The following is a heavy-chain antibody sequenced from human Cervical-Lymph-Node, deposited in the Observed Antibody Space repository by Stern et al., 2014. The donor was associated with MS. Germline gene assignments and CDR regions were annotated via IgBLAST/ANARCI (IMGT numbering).Heavy chain of an antibody. D-gene: IGHD1-26*01. CDR3: TRVCSGNAKWGFEN. V-gene: IGHV3-30*04. Sequence: QVQLVESGGGVVQPGRSLRLSCAASGFTFSRYAMHWVRQAPGKGPEWVAVISYDGTNKYYADSVKGRFTISRDDSKSTLYLQVNSLRPEDTAVYYCTRVCSGNAKWGFENWGQGALVTVSS. CDR2: ISYDGTNK. CDR1: GFTFSRYA. J-gene: IGHJ4*02.